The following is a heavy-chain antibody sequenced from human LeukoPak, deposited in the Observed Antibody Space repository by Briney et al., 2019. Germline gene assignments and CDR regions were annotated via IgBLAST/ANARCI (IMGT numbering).Heavy chain of an antibody. CDR3: AKDLQDYVWGSHAFDI. CDR1: GFTFSSFG. CDR2: ISGSGGST. D-gene: IGHD3-16*01. V-gene: IGHV3-23*01. Sequence: GGSLRLSCAASGFTFSSFGMSWVRQAPGKGLEWVSAISGSGGSTYYADSVKGRFTISRDNSKNTLYLQMNSLRAEDTAVYYCAKDLQDYVWGSHAFDIWGQGTMVTVSS. J-gene: IGHJ3*02.